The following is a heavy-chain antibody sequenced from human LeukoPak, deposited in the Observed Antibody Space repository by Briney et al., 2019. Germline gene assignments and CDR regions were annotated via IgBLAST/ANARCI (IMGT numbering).Heavy chain of an antibody. D-gene: IGHD6-6*01. CDR3: ARRGIAARPEFDY. V-gene: IGHV3-21*01. J-gene: IGHJ4*02. Sequence: PGGSLILSCAASGFTFSSYSMNWVRQAPGKGLEWVSSISSSSSYIYYADSVKGRFTISRDNAKNSLYLQMNSLRAEDTAVYYCARRGIAARPEFDYWGQGTLVTVSS. CDR1: GFTFSSYS. CDR2: ISSSSSYI.